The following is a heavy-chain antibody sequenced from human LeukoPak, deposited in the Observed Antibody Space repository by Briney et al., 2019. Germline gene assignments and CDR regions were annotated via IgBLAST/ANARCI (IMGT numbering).Heavy chain of an antibody. Sequence: PGPSPSPACAASGFTFVDDGMRWVGHAPGKGQEWVSGINWNSGSTGYADSVKGRFTISRDNAKNSLYLQMNSLRAEDTALYHCARVSSLYGMDVWGQGTTVTVSS. CDR3: ARVSSLYGMDV. V-gene: IGHV3-20*01. J-gene: IGHJ6*02. CDR1: GFTFVDDG. CDR2: INWNSGST.